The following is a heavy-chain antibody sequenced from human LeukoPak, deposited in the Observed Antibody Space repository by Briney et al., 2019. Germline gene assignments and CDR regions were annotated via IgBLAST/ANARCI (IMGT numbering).Heavy chain of an antibody. D-gene: IGHD6-13*01. CDR1: GFSFGDYA. CDR3: TRSGYRSSWYWWSDY. CDR2: IRTKPYGATT. V-gene: IGHV3-49*04. J-gene: IGHJ4*02. Sequence: GGSLRLSCTASGFSFGDYAMSWVRQAPGKWLEWVGFIRTKPYGATTEYAASVKGRFTISRDDSKSIAYLQMNGLKTEDTAVYYCTRSGYRSSWYWWSDYWGRGTLVTVSS.